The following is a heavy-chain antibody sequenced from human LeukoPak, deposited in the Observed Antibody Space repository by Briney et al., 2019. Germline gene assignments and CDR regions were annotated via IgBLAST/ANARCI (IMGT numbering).Heavy chain of an antibody. CDR3: ARVRLGDGDNSPYFDY. CDR1: GGSISSYY. CDR2: IYYSGST. J-gene: IGHJ4*02. Sequence: SETLSLTCTVSGGSISSYYWSWIRQPPGKGLECIGYIYYSGSTNYNPSLKSRVTMSVDTSKNQFSLKLSSVPAADTAVYYCARVRLGDGDNSPYFDYWGQGTLVTVSS. D-gene: IGHD5-24*01. V-gene: IGHV4-59*01.